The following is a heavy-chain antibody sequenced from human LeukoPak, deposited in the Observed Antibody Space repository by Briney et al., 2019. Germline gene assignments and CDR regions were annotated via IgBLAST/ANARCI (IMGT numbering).Heavy chain of an antibody. CDR3: ASSSSWNDY. CDR1: GFTFSSYE. D-gene: IGHD6-13*01. V-gene: IGHV3-48*03. J-gene: IGHJ4*02. Sequence: GGSLRLSCAASGFTFSSYEMNWVRQAPGKGLEWVSYISSSGSTIYYADSVKGRFTISRDNAKNSLYPQMNSLRAEDTAVYYCASSSSWNDYWGQGTLVTVSS. CDR2: ISSSGSTI.